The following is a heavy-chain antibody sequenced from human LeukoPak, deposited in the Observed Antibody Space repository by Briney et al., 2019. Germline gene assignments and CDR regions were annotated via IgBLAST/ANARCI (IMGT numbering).Heavy chain of an antibody. CDR2: IYPRDSST. CDR3: AVLWFGELFA. CDR1: GYSFTSYW. Sequence: GESLKISCKGSGYSFTSYWIGWVRQTPGKGREWRGIIYPRDSSTRYSPSFQGQVTISADKYISTAHQQWSSLNASDTAMYYCAVLWFGELFAWGQGTLVIVSS. D-gene: IGHD3-10*01. V-gene: IGHV5-51*01. J-gene: IGHJ5*02.